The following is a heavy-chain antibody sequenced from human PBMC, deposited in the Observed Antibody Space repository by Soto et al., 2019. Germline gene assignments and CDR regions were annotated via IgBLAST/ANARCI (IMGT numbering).Heavy chain of an antibody. D-gene: IGHD3-3*01. Sequence: SETLSLTCNVSGDSITTDGYSWSGIRQPPGKGLEWIGYICHTGTAYYNPSRKSRVTLSVDRSKNQFSLSLSSITAADTAVYYCAREALERNFDFWGQGSLETVSS. J-gene: IGHJ4*02. CDR1: GDSITTDGYS. CDR2: ICHTGTA. CDR3: AREALERNFDF. V-gene: IGHV4-30-2*01.